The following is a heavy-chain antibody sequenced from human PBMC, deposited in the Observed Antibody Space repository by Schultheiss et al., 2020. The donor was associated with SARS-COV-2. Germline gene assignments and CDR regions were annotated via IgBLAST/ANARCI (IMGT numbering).Heavy chain of an antibody. J-gene: IGHJ5*02. V-gene: IGHV3-9*01. CDR1: GFTFDDYA. D-gene: IGHD5-18*01. CDR3: AKDSGYSYGYERGWFDP. Sequence: SLKISCAASGFTFDDYAMHWVRQAPGKGLEWVSGISWNSGSIGYADSVKGRFTISRDNAKNSLYLQMNSLRAEDTALYYCAKDSGYSYGYERGWFDPWGQGTLVTVSS. CDR2: ISWNSGSI.